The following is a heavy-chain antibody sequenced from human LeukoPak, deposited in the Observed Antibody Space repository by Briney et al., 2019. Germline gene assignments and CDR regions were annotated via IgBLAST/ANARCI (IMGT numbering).Heavy chain of an antibody. Sequence: SETLSLTCTVSGDSISSTTYYWDWIRQPPGKGLEWVGSLYHNGGTYYIPSLRGRVTLSVDTSKNLFSLILTSVTAADTAMYYCARHPDVPQGILTYSEFDNWGQGTLVTVSS. CDR3: ARHPDVPQGILTYSEFDN. V-gene: IGHV4-39*01. CDR1: GDSISSTTYY. CDR2: LYHNGGT. J-gene: IGHJ4*02. D-gene: IGHD2-15*01.